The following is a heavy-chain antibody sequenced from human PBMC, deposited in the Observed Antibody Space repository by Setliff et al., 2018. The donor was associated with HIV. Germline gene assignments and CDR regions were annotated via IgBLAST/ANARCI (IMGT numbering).Heavy chain of an antibody. CDR1: GFTFSSYP. J-gene: IGHJ4*02. CDR2: INQDGTAT. Sequence: GGSLRLSCAVSGFTFSSYPMTWVRQAPGKGLEWVANINQDGTATFYVDSVQGRFTISRDNAQNSLYLQLNSLRAEDTGVYHCARHPYGVFDYWGQGTPVTVSS. V-gene: IGHV3-7*01. D-gene: IGHD3-3*01. CDR3: ARHPYGVFDY.